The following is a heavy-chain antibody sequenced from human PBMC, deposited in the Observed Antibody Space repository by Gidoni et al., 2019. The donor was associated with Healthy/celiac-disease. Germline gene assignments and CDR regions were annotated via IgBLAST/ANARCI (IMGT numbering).Heavy chain of an antibody. Sequence: QVQLAQSGAEVKNPGSSVKVTCKASEGTFSSYAISCVRQAPGQGLEWMGGIIPIFGTANYAQKFQGRVTITADESTSTAYMELSSLRSEDTAVYYCARPSGSYFYMDVWGQGTTVTVSS. D-gene: IGHD1-26*01. CDR2: IIPIFGTA. J-gene: IGHJ6*03. CDR3: ARPSGSYFYMDV. CDR1: EGTFSSYA. V-gene: IGHV1-69*01.